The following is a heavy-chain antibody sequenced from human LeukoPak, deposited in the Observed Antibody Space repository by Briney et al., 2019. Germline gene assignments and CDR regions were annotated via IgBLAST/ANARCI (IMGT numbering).Heavy chain of an antibody. V-gene: IGHV4-39*07. D-gene: IGHD6-19*01. CDR1: GGSISSSSYY. CDR2: IYYSGST. J-gene: IGHJ3*02. Sequence: SETLSLTCTVSGGSISSSSYYWGWIRQPPGKGLEWIGSIYYSGSTYYNPSLKSRVTISVDTSKNQFSLKLSSVTAADTAVYYCARELSWLVGDDAFDIWGQGTMVTVSS. CDR3: ARELSWLVGDDAFDI.